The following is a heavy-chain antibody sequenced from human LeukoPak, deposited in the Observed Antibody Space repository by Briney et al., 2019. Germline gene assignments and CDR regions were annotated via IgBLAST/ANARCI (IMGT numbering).Heavy chain of an antibody. J-gene: IGHJ6*02. V-gene: IGHV3-9*01. D-gene: IGHD2-15*01. CDR1: GFTFDDYA. Sequence: PGRSLRLSCAASGFTFDDYAMHWVRQAPGKGLEWVSGISWNSGSIGYADSVKGRFTISRDNAKNSLYLQMNSLRAEDTALYYCAKDVGGGYYYGMDVWGQGTTVTVSS. CDR2: ISWNSGSI. CDR3: AKDVGGGYYYGMDV.